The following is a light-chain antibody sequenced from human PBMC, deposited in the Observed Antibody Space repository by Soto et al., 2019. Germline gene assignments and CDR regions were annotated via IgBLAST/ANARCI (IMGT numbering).Light chain of an antibody. V-gene: IGKV3-20*01. J-gene: IGKJ2*01. CDR3: HQYGHFAHT. CDR1: LSVSGSQ. Sequence: EIGLTQSPGTLSLCPGERVTLSSRAILSVSGSQLAWYEQKPGQDPRLLIYGESSRASGVPNRFSGIASGADFTFTISRLEPEDFGKFYCHQYGHFAHTVGQGTKLETK. CDR2: GES.